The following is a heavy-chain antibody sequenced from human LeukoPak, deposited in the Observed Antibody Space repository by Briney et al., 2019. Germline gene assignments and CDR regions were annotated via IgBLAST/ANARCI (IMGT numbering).Heavy chain of an antibody. CDR2: INPSGGST. J-gene: IGHJ5*02. Sequence: GASVKVSCKASGYTFTSYYMHWVRQAPGQGLEWMGIINPSGGSTSYAQKFQGRVTMTRDTSTSTVYMELSSLRSEDTAVYYCARGASPQYYYDSSGYWWFDPWGQGTLVTVSS. D-gene: IGHD3-22*01. CDR1: GYTFTSYY. V-gene: IGHV1-46*01. CDR3: ARGASPQYYYDSSGYWWFDP.